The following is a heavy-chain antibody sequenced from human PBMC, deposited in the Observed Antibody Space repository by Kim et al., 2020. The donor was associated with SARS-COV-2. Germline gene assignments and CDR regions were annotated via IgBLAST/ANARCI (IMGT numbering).Heavy chain of an antibody. D-gene: IGHD5-18*01. CDR2: ISYDGSNK. V-gene: IGHV3-30*18. CDR1: GFTFSSYG. CDR3: AKDQGYSYGAFDY. J-gene: IGHJ4*02. Sequence: GGSLRLSCAASGFTFSSYGMHWVRQAPGKGLEWVAVISYDGSNKYYTDSVKGRFTISRDNSKNTLYLQMNSLRAEDTAVYYCAKDQGYSYGAFDYWGQGTLVTVSS.